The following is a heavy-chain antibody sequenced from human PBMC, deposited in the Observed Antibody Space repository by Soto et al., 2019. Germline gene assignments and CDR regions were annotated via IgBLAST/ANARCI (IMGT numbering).Heavy chain of an antibody. CDR1: GFTFSRHW. CDR2: INNDGSST. J-gene: IGHJ4*02. CDR3: ARGPAYSDSWYGFDY. Sequence: EVQLVESGGGLVQPGGSLRLSCVASGFTFSRHWMHWVRQAPGKGLLWVSRINNDGSSTSYADSVKGRFTISRDNAMNTLYLQVNSLRAEDTAVYYCARGPAYSDSWYGFDYWGQGTLGTVSS. D-gene: IGHD6-13*01. V-gene: IGHV3-74*01.